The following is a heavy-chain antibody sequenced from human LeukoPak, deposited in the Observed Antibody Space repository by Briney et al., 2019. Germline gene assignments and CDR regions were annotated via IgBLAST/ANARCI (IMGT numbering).Heavy chain of an antibody. D-gene: IGHD5-18*01. V-gene: IGHV3-30-3*01. CDR2: ISYDGSNK. J-gene: IGHJ4*02. Sequence: GGSLRLSCAASGFTFSSYAMHWARQAPGKGLEWVAVISYDGSNKYYADSVKGRFTISRDNSKNTLYLQMNSLRAEDTAVYYCARDSYSYGYLDYWGQGTLVTVSS. CDR3: ARDSYSYGYLDY. CDR1: GFTFSSYA.